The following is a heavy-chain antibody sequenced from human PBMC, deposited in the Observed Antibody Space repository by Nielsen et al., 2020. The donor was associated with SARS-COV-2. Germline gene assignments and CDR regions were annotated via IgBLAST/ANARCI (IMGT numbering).Heavy chain of an antibody. CDR1: GYTFTSYG. CDR2: ISAYNGNT. V-gene: IGHV1-18*01. Sequence: ASVKVSCKASGYTFTSYGISWVRQAPGQGLEWMGWISAYNGNTNYAQKLQGRVAMTTDTSTSTAYMELRSPRSDDTAVYYCARDSSGYSPPDYYYGMDVWGQGTTVTVSS. CDR3: ARDSSGYSPPDYYYGMDV. D-gene: IGHD3-22*01. J-gene: IGHJ6*02.